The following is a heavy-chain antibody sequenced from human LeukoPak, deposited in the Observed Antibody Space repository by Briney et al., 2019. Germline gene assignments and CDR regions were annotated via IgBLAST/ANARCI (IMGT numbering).Heavy chain of an antibody. CDR1: GFTFSSYA. V-gene: IGHV3-30-3*01. CDR3: AKELAATPDAFDI. CDR2: ISYDGSNK. J-gene: IGHJ3*02. Sequence: PGGSLRLSCAASGFTFSSYAMHWFRQAPGKGLEWVAVISYDGSNKYYADSVKGRFTISRDNSKNTLYLQTNSLRAEDTAVYYCAKELAATPDAFDIWGQGTMVTVSS. D-gene: IGHD6-13*01.